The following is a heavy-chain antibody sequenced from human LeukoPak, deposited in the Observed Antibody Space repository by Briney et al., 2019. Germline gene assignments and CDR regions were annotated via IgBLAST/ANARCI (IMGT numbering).Heavy chain of an antibody. V-gene: IGHV1-2*06. CDR3: ARASKIYGDYFGY. J-gene: IGHJ4*02. Sequence: GASVKVSCKASGYTFTGYYMHWVRHAPGQGLEWMGRINPNSGGTNYAQKFQGRVTMTRDTSISTAYMELSRLRSDDTAVYYCARASKIYGDYFGYWGQGTLVTVSS. D-gene: IGHD4-17*01. CDR2: INPNSGGT. CDR1: GYTFTGYY.